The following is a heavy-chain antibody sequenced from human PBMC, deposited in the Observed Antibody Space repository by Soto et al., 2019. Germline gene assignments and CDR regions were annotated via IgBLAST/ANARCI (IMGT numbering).Heavy chain of an antibody. CDR2: IREGGSEG. Sequence: EVELVESGGDLVQPGGSLRLSCVGSGFTLNNYWMSWVRQAPGKGLEWVAKIREGGSEGYYVDSVKGRFTISRDNAKNSVFLQMNSLRVEDTAEYYCARLRIGANQAYDCWRQGTLLTVSS. CDR3: ARLRIGANQAYDC. J-gene: IGHJ4*02. CDR1: GFTLNNYW. V-gene: IGHV3-7*03. D-gene: IGHD2-15*01.